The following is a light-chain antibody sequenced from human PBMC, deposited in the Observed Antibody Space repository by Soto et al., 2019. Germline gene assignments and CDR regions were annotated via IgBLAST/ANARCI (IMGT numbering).Light chain of an antibody. CDR2: GAS. CDR3: QQYNNWTPWT. V-gene: IGKV3-15*01. J-gene: IGKJ1*01. CDR1: QSVSSN. Sequence: EIVMTQSPATLSVSPGERATLSCRASQSVSSNLAWYQQKPGQAPRLLIYGASTRATSIPARFSGSGSGTEFTLTISSLQSEDFAVYYCQQYNNWTPWTFGQGTKVEIK.